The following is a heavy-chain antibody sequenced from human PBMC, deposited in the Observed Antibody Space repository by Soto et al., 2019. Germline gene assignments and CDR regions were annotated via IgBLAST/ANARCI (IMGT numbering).Heavy chain of an antibody. V-gene: IGHV1-69*01. D-gene: IGHD7-27*01. CDR1: GGTFSSYA. CDR3: ASGRLGEMANWRDYYGMDV. Sequence: QVQLVQSGAEVKKPGSSVKVSCKASGGTFSSYAISWVRQAPGQGLEWIGGIIPIFGTANYAQKFQGRVTITADESTSTAYMELSSLRSEDTAVYYCASGRLGEMANWRDYYGMDVWGQGTTVTVSS. CDR2: IIPIFGTA. J-gene: IGHJ6*02.